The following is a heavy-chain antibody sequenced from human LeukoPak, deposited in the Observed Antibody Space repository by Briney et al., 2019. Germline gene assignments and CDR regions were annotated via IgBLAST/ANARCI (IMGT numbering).Heavy chain of an antibody. CDR3: VNYYDSSGYYAGAIDY. V-gene: IGHV3-11*01. D-gene: IGHD3-22*01. CDR2: ISSSGSTI. CDR1: GFTFSDYY. Sequence: GGSLRLSCAASGFTFSDYYMSWIRPAPGKGLEWVSYISSSGSTIYYADSVKGRFTISRDNAKNSLYLQMNSLRAEDTAVYYCVNYYDSSGYYAGAIDYWGQGTLVTVSS. J-gene: IGHJ4*02.